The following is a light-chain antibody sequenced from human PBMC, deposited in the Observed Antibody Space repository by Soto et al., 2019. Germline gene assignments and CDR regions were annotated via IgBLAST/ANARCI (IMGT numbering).Light chain of an antibody. Sequence: DIQMTQSPSTLSASVGDRVTITCRASQSISSWLAWYQQKPGKAPKLLIYDASSLESGVPSRFSGSGSGTEITLTISSLRPDDFATYYCQQYNSYSMYTFGQGTRLEI. CDR1: QSISSW. CDR3: QQYNSYSMYT. CDR2: DAS. V-gene: IGKV1-5*01. J-gene: IGKJ5*01.